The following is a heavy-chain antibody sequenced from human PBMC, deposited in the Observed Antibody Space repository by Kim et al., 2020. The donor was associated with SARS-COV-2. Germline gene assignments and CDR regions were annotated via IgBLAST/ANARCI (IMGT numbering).Heavy chain of an antibody. J-gene: IGHJ2*01. V-gene: IGHV4-34*01. CDR1: GGSLRDYY. D-gene: IGHD2-21*01. CDR2: ISHSGNT. CDR3: ARDVIRQRFFDL. Sequence: SETLSLTCEIYGGSLRDYYWSWIRQSPGKGLECIGEISHSGNTNYNPSLKSRVMISIDTSKNQFSLKLSSVTAADTAVYYCARDVIRQRFFDLWGRGTLVTVSS.